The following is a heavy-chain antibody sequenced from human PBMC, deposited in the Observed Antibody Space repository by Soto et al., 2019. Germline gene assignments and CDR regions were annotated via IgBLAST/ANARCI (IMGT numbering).Heavy chain of an antibody. V-gene: IGHV3-23*01. CDR1: GFTFSSYA. CDR3: ASDDPATY. CDR2: ISVSGNYT. J-gene: IGHJ4*02. Sequence: GGSLRLSCAASGFTFSSYAMNWVRQAPGKGLEWVSVISVSGNYTYYADSVKGRFTISRDSSKNMLILQMNSLRAEDTAVYYCASDDPATYWGQGTLVTLSS. D-gene: IGHD1-26*01.